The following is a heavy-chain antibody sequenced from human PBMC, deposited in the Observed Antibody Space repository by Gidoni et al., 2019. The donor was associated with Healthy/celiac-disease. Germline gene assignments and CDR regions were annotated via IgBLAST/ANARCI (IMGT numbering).Heavy chain of an antibody. CDR1: GYSFTSYD. V-gene: IGHV1-8*01. J-gene: IGHJ6*02. D-gene: IGHD5-18*01. CDR3: ASRGYSYGSYYYYYGMDV. CDR2: MNPNSGNT. Sequence: QVQLVQSGAPVKKPGASVKVSCKASGYSFTSYDINWVRQATGQGLGWMGWMNPNSGNTGDAQKYQGRVNMTRNTSISTAYMELSSLRSEDTAVYYCASRGYSYGSYYYYYGMDVWGQGTTVTVSS.